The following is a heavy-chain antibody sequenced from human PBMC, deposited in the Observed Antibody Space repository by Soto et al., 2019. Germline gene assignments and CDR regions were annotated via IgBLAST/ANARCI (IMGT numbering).Heavy chain of an antibody. CDR2: ISTSSSSI. V-gene: IGHV3-48*01. J-gene: IGHJ4*02. CDR1: GFTFSSYS. Sequence: GGSVRLSCAASGFTFSSYSMNWVRQAPGKGLEWVSYISTSSSSIYYADSVKGRFTISRDNAKNSLYLQMNSLRVEDTAVYYCARDQSNWGQGTLVTVSS. CDR3: ARDQSN.